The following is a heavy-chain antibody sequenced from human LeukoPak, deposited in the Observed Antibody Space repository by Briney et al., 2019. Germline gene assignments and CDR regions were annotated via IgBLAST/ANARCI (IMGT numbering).Heavy chain of an antibody. J-gene: IGHJ4*02. CDR3: ARDGYYDILTGTDF. V-gene: IGHV1-46*01. CDR2: INPSGGST. Sequence: ASVKVSCKASGYTFTSYYIHWVRQAPGQGLEWMGLINPSGGSTNYAQKFQGRVTVTTVTSTSTVYMELGSLRSDDTAVYYCARDGYYDILTGTDFWGQGTLVTVSS. CDR1: GYTFTSYY. D-gene: IGHD3-9*01.